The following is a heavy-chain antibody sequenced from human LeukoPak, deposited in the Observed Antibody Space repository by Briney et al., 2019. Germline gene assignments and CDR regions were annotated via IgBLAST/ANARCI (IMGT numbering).Heavy chain of an antibody. D-gene: IGHD4-17*01. CDR3: ARARESLYGDYVSYGMDV. CDR1: GGFISSYY. CDR2: ICTSGST. V-gene: IGHV4-4*07. Sequence: SETLSLTCTVSGGFISSYYWSWIRQPAGKGLEWIGRICTSGSTNYNPSLKSRVTMSVDTSKNQFSLKLSSVTAADTAVYYCARARESLYGDYVSYGMDVWGQGTTVTVSS. J-gene: IGHJ6*02.